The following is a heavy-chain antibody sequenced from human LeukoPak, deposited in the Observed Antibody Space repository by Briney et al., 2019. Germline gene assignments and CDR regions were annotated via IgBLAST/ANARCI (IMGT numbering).Heavy chain of an antibody. Sequence: PSETLSLTCAVYGGSFSGYYWSWIRQPPGKGLEWIGEINHSGSTNYNPSLKSRVTISVDTSKNQFSLKLSSVTAADTAVYYCARGYCGGDCYSGRTIRGDRWFDPWGQGTLVTVSS. CDR1: GGSFSGYY. V-gene: IGHV4-34*01. CDR3: ARGYCGGDCYSGRTIRGDRWFDP. D-gene: IGHD2-21*02. J-gene: IGHJ5*02. CDR2: INHSGST.